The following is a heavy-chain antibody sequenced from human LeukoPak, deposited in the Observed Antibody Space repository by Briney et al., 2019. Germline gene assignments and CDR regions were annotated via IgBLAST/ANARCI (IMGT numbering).Heavy chain of an antibody. J-gene: IGHJ4*02. Sequence: GGSLRLSCAASGFTFSSYAMSWVRQAPGKGLEWVSAISGSGGSTYYADSVKGRFIISRDNSKNTLYLQMNSLRAEDTAVYYCATCYYDSSGYYYPFDYWGQGTLVTVSS. CDR1: GFTFSSYA. V-gene: IGHV3-23*01. CDR2: ISGSGGST. D-gene: IGHD3-22*01. CDR3: ATCYYDSSGYYYPFDY.